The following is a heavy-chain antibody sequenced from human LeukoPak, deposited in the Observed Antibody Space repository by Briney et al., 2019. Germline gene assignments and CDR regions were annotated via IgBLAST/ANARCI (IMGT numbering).Heavy chain of an antibody. D-gene: IGHD5-12*01. CDR2: TRNKANSYIT. CDR1: GFTFSDHY. Sequence: GGSLRLSCAASGFTFSDHYMDWVRQAPGKGLEWVGRTRNKANSYITEYAASVKGRFTISRDDSKNSLYLQMNSLKTEDTAVYYCARSGGNSGPLNNWGQGTLVTVSS. CDR3: ARSGGNSGPLNN. J-gene: IGHJ4*02. V-gene: IGHV3-72*01.